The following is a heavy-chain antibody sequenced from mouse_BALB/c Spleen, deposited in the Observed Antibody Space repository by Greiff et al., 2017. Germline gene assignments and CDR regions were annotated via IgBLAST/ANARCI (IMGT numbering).Heavy chain of an antibody. CDR1: GFTFSSYG. CDR3: ARRGYDYDVGDAMDY. CDR2: ISSGGSYT. V-gene: IGHV5-6*02. J-gene: IGHJ4*01. Sequence: DVKLVESGGDLVKPGGSLKLSCAASGFTFSSYGMSWVRQTPDKRLEWVATISSGGSYTYYPDSVKGRFTISRDNDKNTLYLQMSSLKSEDTAMYYCARRGYDYDVGDAMDYWGQGTSVTVSS. D-gene: IGHD2-4*01.